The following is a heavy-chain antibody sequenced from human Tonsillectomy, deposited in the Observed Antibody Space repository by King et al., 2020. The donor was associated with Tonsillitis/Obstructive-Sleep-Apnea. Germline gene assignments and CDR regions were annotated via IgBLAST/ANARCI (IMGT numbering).Heavy chain of an antibody. D-gene: IGHD3-9*01. J-gene: IGHJ4*02. CDR2: XXXEGXXX. V-gene: IGHV3-30*04. CDR3: ATDRTPYDILTGPDS. Sequence: VQLVESGGGVVQPGRSLRLSCAASGFIFSSYAIHWVRXVPGKGXXWXXXXXXEGXXXXXAXSVXGRFTIXXDXXKXTLYLXXNSXRXEDTAFYFCATDRTPYDILTGPDSWGQGTLVTVSS. CDR1: GFIFSSYA.